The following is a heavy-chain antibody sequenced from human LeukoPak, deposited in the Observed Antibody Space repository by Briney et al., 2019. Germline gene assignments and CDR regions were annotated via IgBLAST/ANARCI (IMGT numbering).Heavy chain of an antibody. CDR2: VSSRSSYI. CDR1: GFTFSTYT. CDR3: ARDGGYSYGHAFDI. D-gene: IGHD5-18*01. Sequence: GGSLRLSCAASGFTFSTYTMNWVRQAPGKGLEWVSSVSSRSSYIYYADSVKGRFTISRDNAKNSLYLQMNSLRAEDTAVYCCARDGGYSYGHAFDIWGQGTMVTVSS. J-gene: IGHJ3*02. V-gene: IGHV3-21*01.